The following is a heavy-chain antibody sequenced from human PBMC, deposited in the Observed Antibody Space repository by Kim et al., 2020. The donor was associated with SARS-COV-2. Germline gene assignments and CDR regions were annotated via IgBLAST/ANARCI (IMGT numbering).Heavy chain of an antibody. V-gene: IGHV4-59*01. CDR2: IYYSGST. D-gene: IGHD6-19*01. Sequence: SETLSLTCTVSGGSISSYYWSWIRQPPGKGLEWIGDIYYSGSTNYNPSLKSRVTISVDTSKNQFSLKLSSVTAADTAVYYCARAYSSGWYGAYYYYGMDVWGPGTTVTVSS. CDR3: ARAYSSGWYGAYYYYGMDV. CDR1: GGSISSYY. J-gene: IGHJ6*02.